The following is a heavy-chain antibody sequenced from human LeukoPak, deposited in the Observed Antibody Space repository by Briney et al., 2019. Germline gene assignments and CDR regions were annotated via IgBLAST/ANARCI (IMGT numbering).Heavy chain of an antibody. CDR2: ISYDGSNK. Sequence: GRSLRLSCAASGFTFSSYAMHWVRQAPGKGLEWVAVISYDGSNKYYADSVKGRFTISRDNSKNTLYLQMNSLRAEDTAVYYCARERGSYNTPAAFDIWGQGTMVTVSS. J-gene: IGHJ3*02. V-gene: IGHV3-30-3*01. CDR3: ARERGSYNTPAAFDI. CDR1: GFTFSSYA. D-gene: IGHD1-26*01.